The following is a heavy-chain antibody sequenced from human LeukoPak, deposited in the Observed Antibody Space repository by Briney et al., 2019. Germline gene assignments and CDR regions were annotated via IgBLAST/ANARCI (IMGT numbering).Heavy chain of an antibody. CDR3: ARDVDDSSGYYSDY. J-gene: IGHJ4*02. CDR2: IYHSGST. CDR1: GYSISSGYY. D-gene: IGHD3-22*01. Sequence: SETLSLTCAVSGYSISSGYYWGWIRQPPGKGLEWIGSIYHSGSTYYNPSLKSRVTISVDTSKNQFSLKLSSVTAADTAVYYCARDVDDSSGYYSDYWGQGTLVTVSS. V-gene: IGHV4-38-2*02.